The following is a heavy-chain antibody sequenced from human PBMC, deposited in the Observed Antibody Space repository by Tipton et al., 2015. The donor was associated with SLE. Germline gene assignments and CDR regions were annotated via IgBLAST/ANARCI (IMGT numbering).Heavy chain of an antibody. J-gene: IGHJ6*02. D-gene: IGHD3-10*01. Sequence: TLSLTCTVSGGSISTINYYWSFIRQHPGKGLEWIGYIYYTGSTYYNPSLKSRAFISVDTSKNQFSLELASVTAADSALYYCARAVYYSGSRTGYFYGMDVWGQGTTVTVSS. V-gene: IGHV4-31*03. CDR2: IYYTGST. CDR3: ARAVYYSGSRTGYFYGMDV. CDR1: GGSISTINYY.